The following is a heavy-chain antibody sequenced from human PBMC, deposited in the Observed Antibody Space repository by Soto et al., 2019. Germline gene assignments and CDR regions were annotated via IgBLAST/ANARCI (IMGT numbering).Heavy chain of an antibody. V-gene: IGHV1-69*13. CDR1: GGPFSSHA. Sequence: GGPVEGFCKGSGGPFSSHAISWVRQAPGQGVEWMGGVIPIFGTGNYAQKFQGRGTITAGESTSTAYMELSSLRSEDTAVYYCARGPRNWNYGGNWFDPWGQGTLVTVSS. J-gene: IGHJ5*02. D-gene: IGHD1-7*01. CDR2: VIPIFGTG. CDR3: ARGPRNWNYGGNWFDP.